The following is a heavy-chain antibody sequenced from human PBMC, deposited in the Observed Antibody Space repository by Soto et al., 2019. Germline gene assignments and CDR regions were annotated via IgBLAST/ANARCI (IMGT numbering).Heavy chain of an antibody. CDR2: ISSSSSYI. J-gene: IGHJ6*02. V-gene: IGHV3-21*01. Sequence: GGSLRLSCAASGFTFSSYSMNWVRQAPGKGLEWVSSISSSSSYIYYADSVKGRFTISRDNAKNSLYLQMNSLRAEDTAVYYCARNSGSYYYYYGMDVWGQGTTVTVSS. D-gene: IGHD1-26*01. CDR3: ARNSGSYYYYYGMDV. CDR1: GFTFSSYS.